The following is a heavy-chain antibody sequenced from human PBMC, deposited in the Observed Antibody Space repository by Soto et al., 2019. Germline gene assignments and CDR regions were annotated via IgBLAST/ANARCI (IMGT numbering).Heavy chain of an antibody. CDR1: GYTFTGYY. V-gene: IGHV1-2*04. Sequence: GASVKVSCKASGYTFTGYYMHWVRQAPGQGLEWMGWINPNSGGTNYAQKFQCWVTMTRDTSISTAYMELSRLRSDDTAVYYCARDYCSGGSCTHFYYYGMDVWGQGTTVTVSS. CDR3: ARDYCSGGSCTHFYYYGMDV. J-gene: IGHJ6*02. CDR2: INPNSGGT. D-gene: IGHD2-15*01.